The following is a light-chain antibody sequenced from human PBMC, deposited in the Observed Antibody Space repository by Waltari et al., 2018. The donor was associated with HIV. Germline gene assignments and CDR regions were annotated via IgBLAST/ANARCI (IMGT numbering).Light chain of an antibody. CDR1: QATSNY. J-gene: IGKJ1*01. V-gene: IGKV1-27*01. Sequence: DIRMTQSPSSLSASVGDRVTITCRASQATSNYLAWYQKKPGKVPKLLIYAASTLQTGVPFRFSGTGSGTDFTLTISSLQPEDVATYYCQKYNSAPQTFGQGTKVEIK. CDR2: AAS. CDR3: QKYNSAPQT.